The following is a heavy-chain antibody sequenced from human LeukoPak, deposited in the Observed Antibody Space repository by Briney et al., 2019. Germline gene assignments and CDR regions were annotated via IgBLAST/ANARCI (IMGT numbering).Heavy chain of an antibody. CDR1: GFTFSSYG. J-gene: IGHJ6*02. Sequence: GGSLRLSCAASGFTFSSYGMHWVRQAPGKGLGWVAVIWYDGSNKYYADSVKGRFTISRDNSKNTLYLQMNSLRAEDTAVYYCARERITMVRGGTPVGMDVWGQGTTVTVSS. V-gene: IGHV3-33*08. D-gene: IGHD3-10*01. CDR3: ARERITMVRGGTPVGMDV. CDR2: IWYDGSNK.